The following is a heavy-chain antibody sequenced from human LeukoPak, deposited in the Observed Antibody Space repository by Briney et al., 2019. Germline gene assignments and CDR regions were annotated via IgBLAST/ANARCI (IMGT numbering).Heavy chain of an antibody. D-gene: IGHD2-2*01. Sequence: GALPISSQGPGYGFTSYWIIWGRPGPGKGPGGGWSSERSGSYPNSSPSFQGHVTISADQFISTASLQWSSLKASDTAVYYCARLPRGGYYQLLWGAFDIWGQGTMVTVSS. V-gene: IGHV5-10-1*01. J-gene: IGHJ3*02. CDR1: GYGFTSYW. CDR2: SERSGSYP. CDR3: ARLPRGGYYQLLWGAFDI.